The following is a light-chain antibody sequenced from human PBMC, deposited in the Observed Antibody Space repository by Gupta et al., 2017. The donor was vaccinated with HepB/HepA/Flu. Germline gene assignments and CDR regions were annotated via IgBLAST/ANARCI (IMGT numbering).Light chain of an antibody. J-gene: IGKJ4*01. CDR3: LQDDSYPLT. CDR2: SAS. V-gene: IGKV1-6*01. CDR1: QGIRNQ. Sequence: AIQMTQSPSSLSASVGDRVTITCRAVQGIRNQLSWYQQTPGKAPKLLIYSASNLQTGIPSRFSGSGSHTDFTLTISSLQPEDIATYYCLQDDSYPLTFGGGTKVEI.